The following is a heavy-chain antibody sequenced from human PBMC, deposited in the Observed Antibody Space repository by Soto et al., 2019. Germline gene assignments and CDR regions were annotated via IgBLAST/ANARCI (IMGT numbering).Heavy chain of an antibody. CDR2: ISYDGSNK. CDR1: GFTFSSYG. D-gene: IGHD3-22*01. J-gene: IGHJ3*02. Sequence: QVQLVESGGGVVQPGRSLRLSCAASGFTFSSYGMHWVRQAPGKGLEWVAVISYDGSNKYYADSVKGRFTISRDNSKNTLYLQMNSLRAEDTAVYYCAKAATYYYDSSGYDDAFDIWGQGTMVTVSS. CDR3: AKAATYYYDSSGYDDAFDI. V-gene: IGHV3-30*18.